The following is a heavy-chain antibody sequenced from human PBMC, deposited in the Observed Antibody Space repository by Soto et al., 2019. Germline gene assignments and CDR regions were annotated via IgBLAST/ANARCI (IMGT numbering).Heavy chain of an antibody. D-gene: IGHD3-3*01. V-gene: IGHV5-10-1*01. CDR1: GYRFTSYW. CDR3: ARMDFWGSYYLDY. Sequence: GESLKISCKASGYRFTSYWISWVRRKPGKGLEWMGRIDPSDSYTKYRPSLQGHVTISTDNPISTVYLQLSSLKASDTAVYYCARMDFWGSYYLDYWGQGTLVTVSS. CDR2: IDPSDSYT. J-gene: IGHJ4*02.